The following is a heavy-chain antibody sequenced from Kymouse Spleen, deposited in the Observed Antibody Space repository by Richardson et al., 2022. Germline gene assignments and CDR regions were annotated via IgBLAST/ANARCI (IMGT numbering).Heavy chain of an antibody. Sequence: EVQLVESGGGLVQPGGSLRLSCAASGFTFSSYSMNWVRQAPGKGLEWVSYISSSSSTIYYADSVKGRFTISRDNAKNSLYLQMNSLRDEDTAVYYCAREDYYGSGSYYNPSYFDLWGRGTLVTVSS. CDR3: AREDYYGSGSYYNPSYFDL. V-gene: IGHV3-48*02. D-gene: IGHD3-10*01. J-gene: IGHJ2*01. CDR2: ISSSSSTI. CDR1: GFTFSSYS.